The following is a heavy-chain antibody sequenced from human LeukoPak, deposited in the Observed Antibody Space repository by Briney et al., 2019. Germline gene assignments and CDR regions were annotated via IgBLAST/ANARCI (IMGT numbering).Heavy chain of an antibody. CDR2: ISGSGGST. D-gene: IGHD1-26*01. CDR3: AKELVGATVLCDAFDI. J-gene: IGHJ3*02. Sequence: PGGSLRLSCAASGFTFDDYAMHWVRQAPGKGLEWVSAISGSGGSTYYADSVKGRFTISRDNSKNTLYLQMNSLRAEDTAVYYCAKELVGATVLCDAFDIWGQGTMVTVSS. V-gene: IGHV3-23*01. CDR1: GFTFDDYA.